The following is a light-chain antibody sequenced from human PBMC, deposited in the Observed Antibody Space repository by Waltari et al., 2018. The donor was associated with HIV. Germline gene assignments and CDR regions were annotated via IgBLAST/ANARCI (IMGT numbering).Light chain of an antibody. CDR3: TGWDASLSEYV. J-gene: IGLJ1*01. Sequence: QSVLTQPPSASGTPGQRVTISCSGSYSNIGSDHVYWYQHLPGTPPKLLIYKNIHRPSGVPDRCSGSKSGASAYLAISGLRSEDEADYYCTGWDASLSEYVFGPGTRVTV. CDR1: YSNIGSDH. CDR2: KNI. V-gene: IGLV1-47*01.